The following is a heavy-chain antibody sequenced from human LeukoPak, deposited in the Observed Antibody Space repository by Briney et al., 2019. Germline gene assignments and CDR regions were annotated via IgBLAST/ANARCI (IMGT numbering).Heavy chain of an antibody. Sequence: PSETLSLTCTVSGDSVSNGNYYWSWLRQPPGKALEWIGYIYYTGNTYYNPSLEGRVTISVDTSRNHFSVKLSSVTAADTAVYYCARAPKLMGFDYWGQGTLVTVSS. CDR2: IYYTGNT. J-gene: IGHJ4*02. D-gene: IGHD3-10*01. CDR1: GDSVSNGNYY. V-gene: IGHV4-61*03. CDR3: ARAPKLMGFDY.